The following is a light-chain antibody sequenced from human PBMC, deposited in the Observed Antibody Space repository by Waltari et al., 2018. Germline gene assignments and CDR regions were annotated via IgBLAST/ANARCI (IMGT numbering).Light chain of an antibody. J-gene: IGKJ4*01. CDR3: QQHSDYPLT. CDR2: AAS. Sequence: DIQMTQSPSSLSASVGDRVTITCRASQPITNNLAWFQQKPGNAPKSLIYAASNLQSGVPSRFSASGSRTDFTLTISSLQAEDSGTYDCQQHSDYPLTFGGGTKVEIK. CDR1: QPITNN. V-gene: IGKV1-16*01.